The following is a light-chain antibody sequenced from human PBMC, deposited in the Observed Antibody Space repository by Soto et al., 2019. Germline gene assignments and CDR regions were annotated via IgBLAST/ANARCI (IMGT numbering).Light chain of an antibody. Sequence: DIQMTQSPSSLSASLGDRVTITCRASQSISYYLNCYQQKPGKAPKLLIYAASSLQSGVPSRFSGSGSGTDFTLTISSLQPEDFATYYCQQSYSTPPSFGQGTKV. CDR1: QSISYY. V-gene: IGKV1-39*01. CDR2: AAS. J-gene: IGKJ1*01. CDR3: QQSYSTPPS.